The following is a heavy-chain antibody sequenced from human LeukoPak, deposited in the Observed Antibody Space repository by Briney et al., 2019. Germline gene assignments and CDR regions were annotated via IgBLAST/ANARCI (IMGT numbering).Heavy chain of an antibody. Sequence: GGSLRLSCAASGFTVSSNYMSWVRQAPGKGLEWVSVIYSGGSTYYADSVKGRFTISRDNSKNTLYLQMNSLRAEDTAVYYCAKCFYGAIQSDSNFDYWGQGTLVTVSS. CDR1: GFTVSSNY. D-gene: IGHD3-16*01. CDR2: IYSGGST. V-gene: IGHV3-53*01. CDR3: AKCFYGAIQSDSNFDY. J-gene: IGHJ4*02.